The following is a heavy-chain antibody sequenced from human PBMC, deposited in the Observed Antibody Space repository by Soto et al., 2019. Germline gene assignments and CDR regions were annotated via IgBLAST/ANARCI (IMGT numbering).Heavy chain of an antibody. CDR1: GFTFSSYA. CDR3: AKAPGGLLWFGEYYYYGMDV. CDR2: ISGSGGST. V-gene: IGHV3-23*01. J-gene: IGHJ6*02. Sequence: PGGSLRLSCAASGFTFSSYAMSWVRQAPGKGLEWVSAISGSGGSTYYADSAKGRFTISRDNSKNTLYLQMNSLRAEDTAVYYCAKAPGGLLWFGEYYYYGMDVWGQGTTVTVSS. D-gene: IGHD3-10*01.